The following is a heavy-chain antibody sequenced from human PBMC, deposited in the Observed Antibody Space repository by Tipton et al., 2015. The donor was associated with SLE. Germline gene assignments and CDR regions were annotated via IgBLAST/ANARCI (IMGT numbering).Heavy chain of an antibody. CDR3: AGGGFGSGQHGRFDP. CDR1: GGSIGSGSYY. V-gene: IGHV4-61*02. D-gene: IGHD3-10*01. J-gene: IGHJ5*02. CDR2: IYSSGTT. Sequence: TLSLTCTVSGGSIGSGSYYWSWIRQPAGKGLEWIGRIYSSGTTDYNPSLKSRVTISADTSKNQFSLKLASVTVADTAVYYCAGGGFGSGQHGRFDPWGLGTLVTVSS.